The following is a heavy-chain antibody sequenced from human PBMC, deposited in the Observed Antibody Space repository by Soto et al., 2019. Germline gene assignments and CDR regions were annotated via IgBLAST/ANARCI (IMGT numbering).Heavy chain of an antibody. CDR3: ASSSGGNFGIIIEGPNWFDP. D-gene: IGHD3-3*01. J-gene: IGHJ5*02. CDR1: GDTFTSYY. V-gene: IGHV1-46*01. CDR2: INPHGGST. Sequence: ASVKVSCKAPGDTFTSYYLNWVRQAPGQGLEWMGVINPHGGSTKYAQKFRGRVTMTRDTSRSTVYMELRSLRSDDTAIYYCASSSGGNFGIIIEGPNWFDPWGQGTLVTVSS.